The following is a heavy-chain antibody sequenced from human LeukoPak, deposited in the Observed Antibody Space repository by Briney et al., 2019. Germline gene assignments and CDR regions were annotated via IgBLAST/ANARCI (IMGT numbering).Heavy chain of an antibody. CDR3: AREKGGPMVRGVEYYFDY. D-gene: IGHD3-10*01. V-gene: IGHV1-46*01. CDR1: GYTFTSYY. J-gene: IGHJ4*02. Sequence: GASVKVTCKASGYTFTSYYMHWVRQAPGQGLEWMGIINPSGGSTSYAQKFQGRVTMTRDTSTSTVYMELSSLRSEDTAVYCCAREKGGPMVRGVEYYFDYWGQGTLVTVSS. CDR2: INPSGGST.